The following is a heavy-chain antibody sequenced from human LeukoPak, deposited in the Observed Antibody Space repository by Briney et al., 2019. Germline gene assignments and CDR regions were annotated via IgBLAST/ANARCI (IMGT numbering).Heavy chain of an antibody. CDR3: ARDGHDSSGYYQDY. Sequence: ASVKVSCKASGYSFIDYYMHWVRQAPGQGLEWMGWIKPNSGGTSYAQKFQGRVTMTRDPPISTVYMELSRLRSDDTAVYYCARDGHDSSGYYQDYWGQGTMVTVSS. J-gene: IGHJ4*02. CDR2: IKPNSGGT. CDR1: GYSFIDYY. D-gene: IGHD3-22*01. V-gene: IGHV1-2*02.